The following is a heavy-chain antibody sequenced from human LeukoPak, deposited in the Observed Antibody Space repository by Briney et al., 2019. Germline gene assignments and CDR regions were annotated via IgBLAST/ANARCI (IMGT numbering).Heavy chain of an antibody. V-gene: IGHV1-18*01. J-gene: IGHJ4*02. CDR3: VGGAPNWGFDY. D-gene: IGHD7-27*01. CDR2: ISAYNGNT. CDR1: GYTFTSYG. Sequence: ASVKVSCEASGYTFTSYGISWVRQAPGQGLEWMGWISAYNGNTNYAQKLQGRVTMTRNTSISTAYMELTSLRSEDTAVYYCVGGAPNWGFDYWSQGTLVTVSS.